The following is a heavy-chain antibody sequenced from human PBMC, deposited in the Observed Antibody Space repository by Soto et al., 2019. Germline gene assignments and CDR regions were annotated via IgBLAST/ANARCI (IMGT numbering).Heavy chain of an antibody. J-gene: IGHJ6*02. CDR2: INHSGST. D-gene: IGHD3-3*01. Sequence: QVQLQQGGAGLLKPSETLSLTCAVYGGAFSGYYWGWIRQPPGKGLEWIGEINHSGSTNYNPSLTSRVTISVDTYKNHFSLKLSSVTAADTAVYYCARNGSYYDFWSGYYFGGGMDVWGQGTTDTVSS. CDR3: ARNGSYYDFWSGYYFGGGMDV. V-gene: IGHV4-34*01. CDR1: GGAFSGYY.